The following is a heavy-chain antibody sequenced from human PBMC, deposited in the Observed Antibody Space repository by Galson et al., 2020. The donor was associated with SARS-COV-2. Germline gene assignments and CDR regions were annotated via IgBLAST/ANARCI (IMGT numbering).Heavy chain of an antibody. Sequence: CAVYGGSFSGYYWRWLRQPPAKGLEWIGEINHSGSTHYNPSLKSRVTISVDTSKNQFSLKLSSVTAADTAVYYCARGKPVTTFYYYYGMDVWGQGTTVTVSS. CDR2: INHSGST. J-gene: IGHJ6*02. D-gene: IGHD4-4*01. CDR3: ARGKPVTTFYYYYGMDV. V-gene: IGHV4-34*01. CDR1: GGSFSGYY.